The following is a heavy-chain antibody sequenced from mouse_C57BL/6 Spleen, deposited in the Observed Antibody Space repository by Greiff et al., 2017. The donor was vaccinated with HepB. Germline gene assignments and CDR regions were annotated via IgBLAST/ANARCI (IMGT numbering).Heavy chain of an antibody. D-gene: IGHD1-1*01. CDR3: ARAYYYGSEAY. Sequence: QVQLQQSGAELVRPGASVKLSCKASGYTFTDYYINWVKQRPGQGLEWIARIYPGSGNTYYNEKFKGKATLTAEKSSSTAYMQLSGLTSEDSAVYFCARAYYYGSEAYWGQGTLGTVSA. V-gene: IGHV1-76*01. CDR2: IYPGSGNT. CDR1: GYTFTDYY. J-gene: IGHJ3*01.